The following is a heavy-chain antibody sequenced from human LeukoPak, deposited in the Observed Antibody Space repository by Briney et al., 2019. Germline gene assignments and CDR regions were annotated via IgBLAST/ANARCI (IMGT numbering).Heavy chain of an antibody. Sequence: PSETLSLTCTVSGGSFSGYYWSWIRQPPGKGLEWIGEINHSGSTNYNPSLKSRVTISVDTSKNQFSLKLSSVTAADTAVYYCASSGYSSSWYSPEYFQHWGQGTLVTVSS. J-gene: IGHJ1*01. D-gene: IGHD6-13*01. CDR1: GGSFSGYY. CDR2: INHSGST. CDR3: ASSGYSSSWYSPEYFQH. V-gene: IGHV4-34*01.